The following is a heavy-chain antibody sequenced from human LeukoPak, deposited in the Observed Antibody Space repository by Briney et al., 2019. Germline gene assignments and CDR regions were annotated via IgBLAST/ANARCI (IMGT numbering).Heavy chain of an antibody. D-gene: IGHD2-21*01. CDR2: IRYDGSNK. CDR1: GFTFSSSG. Sequence: QPGGSLRLSCAASGFTFSSSGMHWVRQAPGKGLEWVAFIRYDGSNKYYADSVKGRFTISRDNSKNTLYLQMNSLRAEDTAVYYCAKDPCGGDCYSSYYFDYWGQGTLVTVSS. J-gene: IGHJ4*02. V-gene: IGHV3-30*02. CDR3: AKDPCGGDCYSSYYFDY.